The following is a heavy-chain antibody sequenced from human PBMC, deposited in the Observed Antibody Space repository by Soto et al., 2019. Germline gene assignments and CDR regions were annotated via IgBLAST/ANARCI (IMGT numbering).Heavy chain of an antibody. CDR1: GGTFSRYA. V-gene: IGHV1-69*13. CDR2: IIPIFGTA. Sequence: SVKGSCPASGGTFSRYAISWVRQAPGQGLEWMGGIIPIFGTANYAQKFQGRVTITADASTSTAYMELSSLRPEDTAGYYCAREVGGGPAAMNGGMEGWGQATRVPVFS. J-gene: IGHJ6*01. CDR3: AREVGGGPAAMNGGMEG. D-gene: IGHD2-2*01.